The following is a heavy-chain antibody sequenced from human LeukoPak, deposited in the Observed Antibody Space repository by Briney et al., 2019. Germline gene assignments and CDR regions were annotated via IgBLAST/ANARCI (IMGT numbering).Heavy chain of an antibody. CDR1: GGSISRYY. CDR2: IYNNAST. CDR3: ARERRDGYNEY. D-gene: IGHD5-24*01. J-gene: IGHJ4*02. V-gene: IGHV4-59*01. Sequence: SETLSLTCSVSGGSISRYYWSWVRQPPGKGLEWIGYIYNNASTSYSPSLKSRLFMSVDTSTNKVSLKLRSVTEADTAIYYCARERRDGYNEYWGKGTLVIVSS.